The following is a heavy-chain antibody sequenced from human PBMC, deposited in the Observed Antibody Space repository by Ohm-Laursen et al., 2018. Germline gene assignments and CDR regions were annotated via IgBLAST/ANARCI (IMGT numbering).Heavy chain of an antibody. D-gene: IGHD3-3*01. V-gene: IGHV1-58*02. CDR2: IVVGSGNT. Sequence: SVKVSCNASGFTFTSSAMQWVRQARGQRLEWIGWIVVGSGNTNYAQKFQERVTITRDMSTSTAYMELSSLRSEDTAVYYCAADMRVVTDAFDIWGQGTMVTVSS. J-gene: IGHJ3*02. CDR3: AADMRVVTDAFDI. CDR1: GFTFTSSA.